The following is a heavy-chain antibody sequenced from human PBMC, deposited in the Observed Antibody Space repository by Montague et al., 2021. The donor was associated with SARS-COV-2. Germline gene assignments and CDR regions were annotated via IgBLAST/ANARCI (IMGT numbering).Heavy chain of an antibody. V-gene: IGHV6-1*01. CDR1: GDSVSSDIAA. CDR3: ARDGDYGGTWYSFLQN. Sequence: CAISGDSVSSDIAAWHWIRQSPSRGLEWLGRTFYRSKWHTDSAASVRSRISFSGDISKNQFSLHLNSVTPEDTAIYYCARDGDYGGTWYSFLQNWGQGTLVIVSS. CDR2: TFYRSKWHT. D-gene: IGHD4-17*01. J-gene: IGHJ1*01.